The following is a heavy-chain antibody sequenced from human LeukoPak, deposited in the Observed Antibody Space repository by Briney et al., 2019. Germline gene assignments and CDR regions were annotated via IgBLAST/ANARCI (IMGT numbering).Heavy chain of an antibody. CDR3: ARADYCSSTSCYNPPYNWFDP. CDR1: GGSISSSSYY. CDR2: INHSGST. D-gene: IGHD2-2*02. V-gene: IGHV4-39*07. Sequence: SETLSLTCTVSGGSISSSSYYWSWIRQPPGKGLEWIGEINHSGSTNYNPSLKSRVTISVDTSKNQFSLKLSSVTAADTAVYYCARADYCSSTSCYNPPYNWFDPWGQGTLVTVSS. J-gene: IGHJ5*02.